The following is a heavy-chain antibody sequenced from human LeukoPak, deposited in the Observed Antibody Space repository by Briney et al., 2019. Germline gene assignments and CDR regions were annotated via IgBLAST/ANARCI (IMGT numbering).Heavy chain of an antibody. J-gene: IGHJ5*02. Sequence: ASVKVSCKASGYTFTGYYMHWVRQAPGQGLEWMGWINPNSGGTNYAQKFQGRVTMTRDTSISTAYMELSRLRSDDTAVYYCARGRAAAAGTSWFDPWGQGTLVTVSP. CDR1: GYTFTGYY. D-gene: IGHD6-13*01. CDR2: INPNSGGT. CDR3: ARGRAAAAGTSWFDP. V-gene: IGHV1-2*02.